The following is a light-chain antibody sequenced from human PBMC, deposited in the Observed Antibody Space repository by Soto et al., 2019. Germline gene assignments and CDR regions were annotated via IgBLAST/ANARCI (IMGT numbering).Light chain of an antibody. CDR1: SSNIGSNY. CDR2: SNN. CDR3: AAWDDSLSGSWV. J-gene: IGLJ3*02. V-gene: IGLV1-47*02. Sequence: QSVLTQPPSASGTPGQRVTISCSESSSNIGSNYVYWYQQLPGTAPKLLIYSNNQRPSGVPDRFSGSKSGTSASLAISGLRSEDEADYYCAAWDDSLSGSWVFGGGTKVTVL.